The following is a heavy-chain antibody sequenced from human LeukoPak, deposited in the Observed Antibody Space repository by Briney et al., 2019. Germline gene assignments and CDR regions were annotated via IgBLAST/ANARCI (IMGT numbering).Heavy chain of an antibody. J-gene: IGHJ5*02. D-gene: IGHD6-13*01. CDR1: GFTFSSYD. V-gene: IGHV3-23*01. CDR2: ISDSGGGA. Sequence: GGSLRLSCAASGFTFSSYDMTWVRQAPGKGLEWVSTISDSGGGAYYADSVKGRFTISRDSSRSTLYLQMHSLRAEDTAVYYCAKDRPYISSWYGCSTPWGQGTLVTVSS. CDR3: AKDRPYISSWYGCSTP.